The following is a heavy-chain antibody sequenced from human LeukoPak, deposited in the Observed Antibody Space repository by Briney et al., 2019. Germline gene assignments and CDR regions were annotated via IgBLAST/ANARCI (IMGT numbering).Heavy chain of an antibody. CDR3: AKDRGYCSSTSCPFDAFDI. CDR1: GFTFDDYA. CDR2: IIWDSGSI. Sequence: LAGGSLSLSCAASGFTFDDYAMDWVRQAPGKGREWVSGIIWDSGSIGYADSVKGRFTISRDNAKNSLYLQMNSLRAEDMALYYCAKDRGYCSSTSCPFDAFDIWGQGTMVTVSS. D-gene: IGHD2-2*01. J-gene: IGHJ3*02. V-gene: IGHV3-9*03.